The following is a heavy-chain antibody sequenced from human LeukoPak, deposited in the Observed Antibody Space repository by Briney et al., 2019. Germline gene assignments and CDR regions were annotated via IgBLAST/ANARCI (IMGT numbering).Heavy chain of an antibody. CDR1: GGSISSYY. Sequence: PSETLSLTCTVSGGSISSYYWSWIRQPPGKGLEWIGYISYSGSTNYNPSLKSRVTISVDTSKNQFSLKLSSVTAADTAVYYCAKYVWGSYPTFEDYWGQGTQVTVSS. D-gene: IGHD3-16*02. CDR3: AKYVWGSYPTFEDY. J-gene: IGHJ4*02. CDR2: ISYSGST. V-gene: IGHV4-59*01.